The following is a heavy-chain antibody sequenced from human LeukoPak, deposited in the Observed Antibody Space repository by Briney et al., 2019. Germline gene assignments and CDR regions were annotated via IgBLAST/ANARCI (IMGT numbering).Heavy chain of an antibody. CDR2: IIPIFGIA. CDR1: GGTFSSYA. Sequence: ASVKVSCKASGGTFSSYAISWVRQAPGQGLEWMGRIIPIFGIANYAQKFQGRVTITADKSTSTAYMELSSLRSEDTAVYYCARDAPIAAAVTSRHYNWFDPWGQGTLVTVSS. V-gene: IGHV1-69*04. CDR3: ARDAPIAAAVTSRHYNWFDP. D-gene: IGHD6-13*01. J-gene: IGHJ5*02.